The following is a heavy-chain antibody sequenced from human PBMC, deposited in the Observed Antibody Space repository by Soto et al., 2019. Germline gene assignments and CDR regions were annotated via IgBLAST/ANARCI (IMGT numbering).Heavy chain of an antibody. CDR2: IYHSGST. CDR1: GGSISSGGYS. CDR3: ARAPRKITMVRGVSRGYYYYGMDV. Sequence: SETLSLTCAVSGGSISSGGYSWSWIRQPPGKGLEWIGYIYHSGSTYYNPSLKSRVTISVDRSKNQFSLKLSSVTAADTAVYYCARAPRKITMVRGVSRGYYYYGMDVWXQGTTVTVSS. D-gene: IGHD3-10*01. V-gene: IGHV4-30-2*01. J-gene: IGHJ6*02.